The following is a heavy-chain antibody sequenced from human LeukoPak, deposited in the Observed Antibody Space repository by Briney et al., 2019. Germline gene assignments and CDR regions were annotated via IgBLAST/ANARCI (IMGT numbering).Heavy chain of an antibody. CDR3: ARDKYFDWSSNWFDP. V-gene: IGHV1-69*13. CDR1: GGTFSNYA. D-gene: IGHD3-9*01. J-gene: IGHJ5*02. CDR2: IIPIFGTA. Sequence: ASVKVSCKASGGTFSNYAINWVRQAPGQGLEWMGGIIPIFGTANYAQKFQGRVTITADESTSTAYMELSGLRSEDTAVYYCARDKYFDWSSNWFDPWGQGTLVTVSS.